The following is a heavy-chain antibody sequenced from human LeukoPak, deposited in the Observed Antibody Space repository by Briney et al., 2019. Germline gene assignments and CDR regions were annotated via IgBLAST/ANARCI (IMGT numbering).Heavy chain of an antibody. D-gene: IGHD5-12*01. V-gene: IGHV3-53*01. CDR2: IYSGGST. CDR1: GFTVSNNY. J-gene: IGHJ4*02. Sequence: GGSLRLSCAASGFTVSNNYMSWVRPAPGKGLEWVSVIYSGGSTNYADSVKGRFTISRDNAKNTLSLQMNSLRAEDTAVYYCATGYRDYGVGYWGQGTLVTVSS. CDR3: ATGYRDYGVGY.